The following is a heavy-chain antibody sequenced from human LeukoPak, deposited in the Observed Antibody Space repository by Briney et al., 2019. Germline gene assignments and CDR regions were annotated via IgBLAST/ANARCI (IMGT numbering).Heavy chain of an antibody. CDR1: GYTFTGYY. V-gene: IGHV1-2*02. CDR3: ARVPRQYSSSSGHFDY. J-gene: IGHJ4*02. Sequence: ASVKVSCKASGYTFTGYYMHWVRQAPGQGLEWMGWINPNSGGTNYAQKFQGRVAMTRDTSISTAYMELSRLRSDDTAVYYCARVPRQYSSSSGHFDYWGQGTLVTVSS. CDR2: INPNSGGT. D-gene: IGHD6-6*01.